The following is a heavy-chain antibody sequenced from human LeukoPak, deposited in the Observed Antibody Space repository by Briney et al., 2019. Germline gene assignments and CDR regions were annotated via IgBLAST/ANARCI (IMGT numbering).Heavy chain of an antibody. CDR3: ARGWYSSSWLIDY. Sequence: SETLSLTCAVYGGSFSGYYWSWIRQPPGKGLEWIGEINHSGSTNYNPSLKSRVTISVDTSKNQFSLKLSSVTAADTAVYYCARGWYSSSWLIDYWGQGTLVTVSS. CDR1: GGSFSGYY. D-gene: IGHD6-13*01. J-gene: IGHJ4*02. CDR2: INHSGST. V-gene: IGHV4-34*01.